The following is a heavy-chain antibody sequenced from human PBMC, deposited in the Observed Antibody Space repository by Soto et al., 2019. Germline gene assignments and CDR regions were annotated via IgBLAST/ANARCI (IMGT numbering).Heavy chain of an antibody. CDR1: GYTFSDTA. J-gene: IGHJ5*02. CDR3: SKYSGSSTNPAA. D-gene: IGHD1-26*01. Sequence: EVQLVESGGGLVQPGGSLKLSCAASGYTFSDTALHWVRQASGKGLEWVARVAAKNENYVTTYAGSVQGRFSLSRDDSKKSAYLLMNSLKTEDTAIYYCSKYSGSSTNPAAWGQGTLVTVSS. CDR2: VAAKNENYVT. V-gene: IGHV3-73*02.